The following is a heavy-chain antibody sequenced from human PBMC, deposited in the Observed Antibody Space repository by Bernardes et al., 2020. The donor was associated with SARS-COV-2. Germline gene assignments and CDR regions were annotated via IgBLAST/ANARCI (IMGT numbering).Heavy chain of an antibody. Sequence: YWIGCVRHMPGKGLEWMVIIYPGDSDTRYSPSFQGQVTISDDKSISTAYLQWSSLKASDTAMYYCERTYCSSTSCNYAFDYWGQGTLVTVSS. CDR1: YW. J-gene: IGHJ4*02. V-gene: IGHV5-51*01. D-gene: IGHD2-2*01. CDR2: IYPGDSDT. CDR3: ERTYCSSTSCNYAFDY.